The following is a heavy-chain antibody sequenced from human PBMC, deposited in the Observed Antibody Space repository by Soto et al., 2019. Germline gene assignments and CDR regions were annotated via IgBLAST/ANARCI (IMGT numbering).Heavy chain of an antibody. V-gene: IGHV3-11*01. CDR2: ISSSGSTI. J-gene: IGHJ3*02. Sequence: GGSLRLSCAASGFTFSDDYMSWIRRAPGKGLEWVSYISSSGSTIYYADSVKGRFTISRDNAKNSLYLQMNSLRAEDTAVYYCARHSYYDFWSGYYQGHAFDIWGQGTMVTVSS. CDR1: GFTFSDDY. CDR3: ARHSYYDFWSGYYQGHAFDI. D-gene: IGHD3-3*01.